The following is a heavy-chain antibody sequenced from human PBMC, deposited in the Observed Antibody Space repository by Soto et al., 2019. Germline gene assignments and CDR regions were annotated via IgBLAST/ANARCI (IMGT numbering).Heavy chain of an antibody. V-gene: IGHV3-23*01. D-gene: IGHD4-17*01. J-gene: IGHJ4*02. CDR2: FSAGGRA. Sequence: QLLESGGGLVQPGGSLRLSCEASGFSFSSYALSWVRQAPGKGLEWVSTFSAGGRAYYADSVKGRFTIAKDTSKNTLRLQASRLRAEDTAVYYWAKESMPQHYGDTLFDYWGQGTRVTVSS. CDR3: AKESMPQHYGDTLFDY. CDR1: GFSFSSYA.